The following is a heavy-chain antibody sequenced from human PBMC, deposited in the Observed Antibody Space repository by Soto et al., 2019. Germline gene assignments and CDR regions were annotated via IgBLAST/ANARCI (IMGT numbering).Heavy chain of an antibody. Sequence: VQLVESGGGVVQPGRSLRLSCAASGFTFSNYGMHWVRQAPGKGLEWVAVISYDGTNKHYADSVKGRFTISRDNSKNTVSLQMDSLRIVDAALYYGAKDELDVKGASRTTVTCIVGDYGGEGALVTVSS. CDR3: AKDELDVKGASRTTVTCIVGDY. J-gene: IGHJ4*02. D-gene: IGHD4-4*01. CDR1: GFTFSNYG. V-gene: IGHV3-30*18. CDR2: ISYDGTNK.